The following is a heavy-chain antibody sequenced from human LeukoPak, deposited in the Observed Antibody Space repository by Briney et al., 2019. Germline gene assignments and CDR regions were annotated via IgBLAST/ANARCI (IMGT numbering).Heavy chain of an antibody. V-gene: IGHV4-59*08. D-gene: IGHD6-19*01. CDR2: IYYIGST. J-gene: IGHJ3*01. CDR1: GGSINNDY. Sequence: SETLSLTCSVSGGSINNDYWGWVRQPPGKELEWIGYIYYIGSTTYNPSLESRVTISLDTSKNQFSLRLTSVTAADTAVYYCARPQAGNAFDVWGQGTMATVSS. CDR3: ARPQAGNAFDV.